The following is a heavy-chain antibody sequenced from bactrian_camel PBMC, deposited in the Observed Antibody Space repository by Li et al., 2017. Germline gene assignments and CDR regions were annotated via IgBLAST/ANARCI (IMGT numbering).Heavy chain of an antibody. D-gene: IGHD6*01. CDR1: GYTNYPYY. CDR3: AIGGATPCTVRGGSMPYDY. CDR2: IFNARGST. Sequence: QLVESGGGSVQAGGSLRLSCVASGYTNYPYYMAWVRGAPGKEREGVAGIFNARGSTYYADSVKGRFTISRDGAMMTLYLQMNDLKPEDTAMYYCAIGGATPCTVRGGSMPYDYWGQGTQVTVS. J-gene: IGHJ4*01. V-gene: IGHV3S28*01.